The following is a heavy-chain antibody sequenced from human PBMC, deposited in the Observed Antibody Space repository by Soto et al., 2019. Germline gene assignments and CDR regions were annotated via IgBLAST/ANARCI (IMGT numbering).Heavy chain of an antibody. V-gene: IGHV6-1*01. J-gene: IGHJ5*02. CDR2: TYYRSKWYS. CDR1: GDSVSSNNAA. Sequence: SQTLSLTCAISGDSVSSNNAAWNWIRQSPSRGLEWLGRTYYRSKWYSVSAVSMKGRVTVKPDTSKNQFSLQLDSVTAADTAVYYCARAISSWYGNWFDPWGQGTLVTVS. D-gene: IGHD6-13*01. CDR3: ARAISSWYGNWFDP.